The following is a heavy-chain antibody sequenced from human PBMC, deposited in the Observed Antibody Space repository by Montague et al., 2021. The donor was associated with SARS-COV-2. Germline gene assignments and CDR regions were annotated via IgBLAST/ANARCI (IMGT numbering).Heavy chain of an antibody. CDR1: GYNFGTYW. Sequence: QSGAEVKKPGESLKVSCKGSGYNFGTYWIGWVRQMPGKGPEWMGIIFPGDSDTIYSPSFQGRVTISVDKSINTAYLQWSSLRASNTAMYYCARADRNIWTAYPKYYFNYWGQGTLVTVSS. CDR3: ARADRNIWTAYPKYYFNY. J-gene: IGHJ4*02. D-gene: IGHD3-9*01. CDR2: IFPGDSDT. V-gene: IGHV5-51*01.